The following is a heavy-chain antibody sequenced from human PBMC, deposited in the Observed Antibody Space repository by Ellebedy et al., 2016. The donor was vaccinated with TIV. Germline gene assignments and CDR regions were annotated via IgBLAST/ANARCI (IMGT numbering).Heavy chain of an antibody. V-gene: IGHV3-23*01. Sequence: GESLKISCAASGFTFSSYAMSWVRQAPGKGLGWVSAISGSGGSTYYADSVKGRFTISRDNSKNTLYLQMNSLRAEDTAVYYCAKSEGTAMVFDYWGQGTLVTVSS. CDR2: ISGSGGST. J-gene: IGHJ4*02. CDR1: GFTFSSYA. D-gene: IGHD5-18*01. CDR3: AKSEGTAMVFDY.